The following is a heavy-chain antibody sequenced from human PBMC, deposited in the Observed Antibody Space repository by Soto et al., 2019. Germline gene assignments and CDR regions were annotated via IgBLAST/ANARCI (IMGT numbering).Heavy chain of an antibody. D-gene: IGHD3-22*01. Sequence: GGSLRLSCAASGFSLSDYYMSWIRQAPGEGLEWVSYISSSGSTTHYADSVKGRFTISKDNAKNSVYLQMNSLRAEDTAVYYCARVRGDSSGSYYFDYWGQGTLVTVSS. CDR1: GFSLSDYY. J-gene: IGHJ4*02. V-gene: IGHV3-11*01. CDR3: ARVRGDSSGSYYFDY. CDR2: ISSSGSTT.